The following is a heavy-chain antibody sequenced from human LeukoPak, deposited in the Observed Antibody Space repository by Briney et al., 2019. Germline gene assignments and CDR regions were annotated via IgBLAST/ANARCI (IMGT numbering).Heavy chain of an antibody. CDR2: INPSGGST. D-gene: IGHD4-23*01. Sequence: RASVKVSCKASGYTFTSYYMHWVRQAPGQGLEWMGIINPSGGSTSYAQKFQGRVTMTRDTSTSTVYMELSSLRSEDTAVYYCARGIIPRGGNGGGAFDIWGQGTMVTVSS. CDR1: GYTFTSYY. V-gene: IGHV1-46*01. CDR3: ARGIIPRGGNGGGAFDI. J-gene: IGHJ3*02.